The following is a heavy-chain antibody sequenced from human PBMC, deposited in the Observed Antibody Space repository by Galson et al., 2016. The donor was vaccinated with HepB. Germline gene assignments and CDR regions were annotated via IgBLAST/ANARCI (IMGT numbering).Heavy chain of an antibody. CDR1: GGTFNSYI. Sequence: SVKVSCKASGGTFNSYIISWMRQAPGQGLKWMGGIITFLGTSNYARQFRGRVTFSADKSTSTAYMDLTSLRSADTALYFCAGTYYRGTDLSDDFHYWGQGTLVTVSS. CDR3: AGTYYRGTDLSDDFHY. CDR2: IITFLGTS. D-gene: IGHD1-1*01. J-gene: IGHJ4*02. V-gene: IGHV1-69*06.